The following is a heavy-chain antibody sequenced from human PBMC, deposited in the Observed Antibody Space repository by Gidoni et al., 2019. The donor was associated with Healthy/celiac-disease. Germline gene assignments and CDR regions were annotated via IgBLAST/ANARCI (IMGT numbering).Heavy chain of an antibody. CDR3: ARPHLGEGILTGQDYYYGMDV. D-gene: IGHD3-9*01. Sequence: QVQLVQSGAEVKKPGSSVKVSCKASGGTFSSYAISWGRQAPGQGLEWMGRIIPILGIANYAQKFQGRVTITADKSTSTAYMELSSLRSEDTAVYYCARPHLGEGILTGQDYYYGMDVWGQGTTVTVSS. J-gene: IGHJ6*02. CDR2: IIPILGIA. CDR1: GGTFSSYA. V-gene: IGHV1-69*09.